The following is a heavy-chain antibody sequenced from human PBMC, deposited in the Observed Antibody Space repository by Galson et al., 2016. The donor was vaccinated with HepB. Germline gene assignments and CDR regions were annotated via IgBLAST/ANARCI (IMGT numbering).Heavy chain of an antibody. CDR2: IITTFGMV. CDR3: ARVFSGAGSFAQVGFGY. Sequence: SVKVSCKASGCTFSSHAINWVRQAPGHGLEWMGGIITTFGMVTYPQQFKGRVTITADESTTTAYMELSNLNSEDTAVYYCARVFSGAGSFAQVGFGYWGQGTLVTVSS. V-gene: IGHV1-69*13. CDR1: GCTFSSHA. D-gene: IGHD6-19*01. J-gene: IGHJ4*02.